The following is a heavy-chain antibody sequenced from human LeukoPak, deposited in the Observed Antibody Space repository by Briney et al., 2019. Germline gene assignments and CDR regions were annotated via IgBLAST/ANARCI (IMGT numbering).Heavy chain of an antibody. D-gene: IGHD6-13*01. Sequence: GGSLRLSCAASGFTFSSYWMHWVRQAPGKGLVWVSRINSDGSSTSYADSVKGRFTISRDNAKNTLYLQMNSLRAEDMAVYYCARDPYSSSWYGWYFDLWGRGTLVTVSS. J-gene: IGHJ2*01. CDR3: ARDPYSSSWYGWYFDL. CDR2: INSDGSST. CDR1: GFTFSSYW. V-gene: IGHV3-74*01.